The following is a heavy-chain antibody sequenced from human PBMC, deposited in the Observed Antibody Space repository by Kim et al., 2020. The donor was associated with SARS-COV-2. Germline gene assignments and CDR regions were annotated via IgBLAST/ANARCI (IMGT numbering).Heavy chain of an antibody. CDR2: ISWNSGSI. Sequence: GGSLRLSCAASGFTFDDYAMHWVRQAPGKGLEWVSGISWNSGSIGYADSVKRRFTISRDNAKNSLYLQMNSLRAEDTALYYCAKDGYYYYYYMDVWGKGTTVTVSS. J-gene: IGHJ6*03. V-gene: IGHV3-9*01. CDR1: GFTFDDYA. CDR3: AKDGYYYYYYMDV.